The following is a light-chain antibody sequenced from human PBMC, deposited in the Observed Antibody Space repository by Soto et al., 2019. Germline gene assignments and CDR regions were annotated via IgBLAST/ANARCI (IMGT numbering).Light chain of an antibody. J-gene: IGKJ4*01. CDR3: QQYDKWPLT. V-gene: IGKV3D-15*01. Sequence: EIEMTHSPATLSVSPGDHAPLSCLASHSVYSNLAWYQQKPGQAPRLLIYGASTRPTGIPARFSGSGSGADFTLTISSLQSEDFAVYYCQQYDKWPLTFGGGTKVDIK. CDR1: HSVYSN. CDR2: GAS.